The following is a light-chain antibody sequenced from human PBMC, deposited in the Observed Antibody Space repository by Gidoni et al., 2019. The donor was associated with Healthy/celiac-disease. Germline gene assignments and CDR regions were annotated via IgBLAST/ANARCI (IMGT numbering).Light chain of an antibody. Sequence: DIQMTQSPSTLSASVGDRVTITCRASQSISSWLAWYQQKPGKAPKLLIYKASSLESGVPSRFSGSGSGTEFTLTISSLQPDDFATYYCQQYNSYSPVWTFGQXTKVEIK. CDR3: QQYNSYSPVWT. V-gene: IGKV1-5*03. J-gene: IGKJ1*01. CDR2: KAS. CDR1: QSISSW.